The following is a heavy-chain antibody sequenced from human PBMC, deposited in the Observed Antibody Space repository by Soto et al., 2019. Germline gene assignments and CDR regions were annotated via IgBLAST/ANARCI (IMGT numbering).Heavy chain of an antibody. D-gene: IGHD3-22*01. V-gene: IGHV4-59*01. CDR2: IYYSGST. CDR1: GGSISSYY. J-gene: IGHJ4*02. Sequence: PSETLSLTCTVSGGSISSYYWSWIRQPPGKGLEWIGYIYYSGSTNYNPSLKSRVTISVDTSKNQFSLKLSSVTAADTAVYYFARVTHYYDSSGYYYYFDYWGQGTLVTVSS. CDR3: ARVTHYYDSSGYYYYFDY.